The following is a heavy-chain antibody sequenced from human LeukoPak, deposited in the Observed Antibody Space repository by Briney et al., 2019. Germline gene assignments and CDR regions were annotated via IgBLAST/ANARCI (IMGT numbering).Heavy chain of an antibody. V-gene: IGHV3-74*01. Sequence: PGGSLRLSCAASGFTFSSYWMHWVRQAPGKGLVWVSRINGDGSSTSHADSVKGRFTIPRDNAKNTLYLQMNSLRAEDTAVYYCARHYYASGSYYHFDPWGQGTLVTVSS. D-gene: IGHD3-10*01. CDR1: GFTFSSYW. J-gene: IGHJ5*02. CDR2: INGDGSST. CDR3: ARHYYASGSYYHFDP.